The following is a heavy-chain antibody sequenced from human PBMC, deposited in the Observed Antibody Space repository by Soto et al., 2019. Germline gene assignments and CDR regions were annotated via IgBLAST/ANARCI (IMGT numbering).Heavy chain of an antibody. CDR3: ARHAFRSYGDAFDI. CDR2: IYYSGST. V-gene: IGHV4-39*01. Sequence: PSETLSLTCTVSSGSISSSSYYWGWIRQPPGKGLEWIGSIYYSGSTYYNPSLKSRVTISVDTSKNQFSLKLSSVTAADTAVYYCARHAFRSYGDAFDIWGQGTMVTVSS. J-gene: IGHJ3*02. D-gene: IGHD5-18*01. CDR1: SGSISSSSYY.